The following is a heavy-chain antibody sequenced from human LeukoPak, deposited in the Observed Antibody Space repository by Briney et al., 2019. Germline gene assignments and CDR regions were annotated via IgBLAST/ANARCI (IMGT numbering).Heavy chain of an antibody. CDR3: ASQGRKNYDSSGYYYAS. V-gene: IGHV4-39*01. D-gene: IGHD3-22*01. J-gene: IGHJ4*02. CDR2: IYYSGST. Sequence: SETLSLTCTVSGGSISSSSYYWGWIRQPPGKGLEWIGSIYYSGSTYYNPSLKSRVTISVDTSKNQFSLELSSVTAADTAVYYYASQGRKNYDSSGYYYASWGQGTLVTVSS. CDR1: GGSISSSSYY.